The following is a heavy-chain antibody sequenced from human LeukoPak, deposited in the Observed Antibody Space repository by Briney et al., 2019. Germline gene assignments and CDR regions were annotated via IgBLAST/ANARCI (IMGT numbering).Heavy chain of an antibody. CDR3: ARVVVAATRADYFDY. Sequence: PSETLSLTCTVSGGSISSYYWSWIRQPPGKGLEWIGYIYYSGSTIYNPSLKSRVTISVDTSKNQFSLKLSSVTAADTAVYYCARVVVAATRADYFDYWGQGTLVTVSS. D-gene: IGHD2-15*01. CDR2: IYYSGST. V-gene: IGHV4-59*01. J-gene: IGHJ4*02. CDR1: GGSISSYY.